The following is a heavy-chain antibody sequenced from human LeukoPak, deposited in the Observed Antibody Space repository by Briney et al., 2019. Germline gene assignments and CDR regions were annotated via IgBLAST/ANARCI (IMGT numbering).Heavy chain of an antibody. J-gene: IGHJ4*02. CDR3: ARGDWFGEF. V-gene: IGHV1-18*01. CDR2: IRAYNGNT. D-gene: IGHD3-10*01. Sequence: ASVKVSCKASGYTFTSYGISWVRQAPGQGREGMGWIRAYNGNTNYAHKLQDRVTMTTDTPTSTDYMALKSQRSGDTAVYYCARGDWFGEFWGQGTLVTVSS. CDR1: GYTFTSYG.